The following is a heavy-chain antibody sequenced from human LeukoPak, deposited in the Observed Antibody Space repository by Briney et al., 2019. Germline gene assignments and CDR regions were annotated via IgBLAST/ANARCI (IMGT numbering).Heavy chain of an antibody. Sequence: PSETLSLTCAVYGGSFSGYYWSWTRQPPGKGLEWIGEINHSGSTNYNPSLKSRVTISVDTSKNQFSLKLSSVTAADTAVYYCARAQGYCSSTSCYFYYYYGMDVWGKGTTVTVSS. CDR1: GGSFSGYY. CDR2: INHSGST. J-gene: IGHJ6*04. V-gene: IGHV4-34*01. D-gene: IGHD2-2*01. CDR3: ARAQGYCSSTSCYFYYYYGMDV.